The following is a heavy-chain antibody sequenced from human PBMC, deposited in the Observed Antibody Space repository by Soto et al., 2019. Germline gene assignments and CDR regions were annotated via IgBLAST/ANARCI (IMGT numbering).Heavy chain of an antibody. CDR3: ARGANGRWNWLDP. CDR2: IQQDGSEK. J-gene: IGHJ5*02. CDR1: RFTFSSYW. V-gene: IGHV3-7*01. D-gene: IGHD2-8*01. Sequence: PGGSLRLSCAASRFTFSSYWMSWVRQAPGQGLEWVASIQQDGSEKYYVDSVRGRFTISRDNAKNSLYLQMNSLRAEDTAVYYCARGANGRWNWLDPWGRGTLVTVSS.